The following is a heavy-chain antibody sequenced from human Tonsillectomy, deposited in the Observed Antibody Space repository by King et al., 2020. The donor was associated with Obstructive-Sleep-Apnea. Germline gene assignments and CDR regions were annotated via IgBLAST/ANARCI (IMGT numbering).Heavy chain of an antibody. D-gene: IGHD3-22*01. CDR2: INWNGDST. J-gene: IGHJ5*02. V-gene: IGHV3-20*01. Sequence: VQLVESGGSVVRPGGSLRLSCAASGFPFDDYGMSWVRQVPGKGLEWVSTINWNGDSTGYADFVKGRCTISRDNAKNSLHLQMNSLRAEDTALYHCVRDFGYFDSSGFFDLWGQGTLVTVSS. CDR1: GFPFDDYG. CDR3: VRDFGYFDSSGFFDL.